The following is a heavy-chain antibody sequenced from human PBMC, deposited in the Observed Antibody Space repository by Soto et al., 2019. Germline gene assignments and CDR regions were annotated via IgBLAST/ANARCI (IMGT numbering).Heavy chain of an antibody. V-gene: IGHV4-59*01. CDR3: ARDRRDTAMYYYYHYYLMDV. CDR1: GGSIRSYY. Sequence: SEKLPVTYSGSGGSIRSYYWSWIRQPPGKGLEWIGYIYYSGSTNYNPSLKSRVTISVDTSKNQFSLKLSSVTAADTAVYYCARDRRDTAMYYYYHYYLMDVWGQGTSVTVSS. D-gene: IGHD5-18*01. J-gene: IGHJ6*02. CDR2: IYYSGST.